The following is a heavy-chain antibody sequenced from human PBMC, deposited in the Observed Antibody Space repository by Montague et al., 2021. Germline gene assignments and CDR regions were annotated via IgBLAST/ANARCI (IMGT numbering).Heavy chain of an antibody. CDR3: ARPNIVTIHWYFDL. CDR1: GGSISSSSYY. Sequence: SETLSLTCTVSGGSISSSSYYWGWIRQPPGKGLEWIGSIYYSGNTYYNPSLKSRVTISVDPSKNQFSLRLSSVTAADTAVYYCARPNIVTIHWYFDLWGRGTLVLVPS. V-gene: IGHV4-39*01. D-gene: IGHD5-12*01. CDR2: IYYSGNT. J-gene: IGHJ2*01.